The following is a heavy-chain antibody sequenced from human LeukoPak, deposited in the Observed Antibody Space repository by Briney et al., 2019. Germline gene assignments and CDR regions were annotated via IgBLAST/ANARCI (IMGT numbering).Heavy chain of an antibody. CDR2: IRSKAYGGTT. D-gene: IGHD6-13*01. V-gene: IGHV3-49*04. J-gene: IGHJ4*02. CDR1: GFTFGDYA. Sequence: PGGSLRLSCTASGFTFGDYAMSWVRQAPGKGLEWVGFIRSKAYGGTTEYAASVKGRFTISRDDSISIAYLQMNSLKTEDTAVYYCTRIAAAGTGFDYWGQGTLVTVSS. CDR3: TRIAAAGTGFDY.